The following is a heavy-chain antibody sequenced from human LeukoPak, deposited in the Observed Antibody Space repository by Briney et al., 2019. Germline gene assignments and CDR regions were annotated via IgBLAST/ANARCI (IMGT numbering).Heavy chain of an antibody. J-gene: IGHJ4*02. CDR1: GGSVSSGSYY. CDR2: IYYSGST. CDR3: ACESSGTFDY. D-gene: IGHD6-6*01. Sequence: SETLSLTCTVSGGSVSSGSYYWSWIRQPPGKGLEWIGYIYYSGSTDYNPSLKSRVTISVDTSKNQFSLKLSSVTAADTAVYYCACESSGTFDYWGQGTLVTVSS. V-gene: IGHV4-61*01.